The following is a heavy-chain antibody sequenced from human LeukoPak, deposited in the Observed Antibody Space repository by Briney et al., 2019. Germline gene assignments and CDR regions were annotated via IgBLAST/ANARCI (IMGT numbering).Heavy chain of an antibody. V-gene: IGHV3-30*02. CDR3: AKEVYYYDAFDI. CDR1: GFTFSSYG. CDR2: IRYDGSNK. Sequence: GGSLRLSCAASGFTFSSYGMHWVRQAPGKGLKWVAFIRYDGSNKYYADSVKGRFTISRDNSKNTLYLQMNSLRAEDTAVYYCAKEVYYYDAFDIWGQGTMVTVSS. J-gene: IGHJ3*02. D-gene: IGHD3-10*01.